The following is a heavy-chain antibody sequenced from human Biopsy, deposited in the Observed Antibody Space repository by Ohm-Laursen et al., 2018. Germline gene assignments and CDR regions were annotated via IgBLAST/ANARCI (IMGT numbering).Heavy chain of an antibody. D-gene: IGHD2-8*01. CDR2: IWYDGSNK. CDR3: AKCMTGGSNYYFHH. J-gene: IGHJ4*02. Sequence: SLRLSCTASGFTFTSYAMHWVRQAPGKGLGWVAAIWYDGSNKNYADSVKGRFTISRDNSKNTLYLQMNSLRGEDTAVYYCAKCMTGGSNYYFHHCGQGTLVTVSS. V-gene: IGHV3-33*06. CDR1: GFTFTSYA.